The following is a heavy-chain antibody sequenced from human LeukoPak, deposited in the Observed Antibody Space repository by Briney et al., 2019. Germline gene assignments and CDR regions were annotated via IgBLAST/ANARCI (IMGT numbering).Heavy chain of an antibody. CDR2: IKPSDGST. D-gene: IGHD2-2*02. Sequence: ASVKVSCKASGYTFTSYYMHWVRQAPGQGLEWMGIIKPSDGSTSYAQNFQGRVTMTRDTSTSTVYMELSSLRSDDTAVYYCASGRVPAAISPARYWGQGTLVTVSS. CDR1: GYTFTSYY. J-gene: IGHJ4*02. V-gene: IGHV1-46*01. CDR3: ASGRVPAAISPARY.